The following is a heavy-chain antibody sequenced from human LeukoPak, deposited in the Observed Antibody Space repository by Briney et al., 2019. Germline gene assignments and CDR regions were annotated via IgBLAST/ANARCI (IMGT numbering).Heavy chain of an antibody. Sequence: PSETLSLTCTVSGGSISSSSYYWGWIRQPPGKGLEWIGSIYYSGSTYYNPSLKSRVTISVDTSKNQFSLKLSSVTAADTAVYYCARDPQTYYGSGSYSVYGMDVWGQGTTVTVSS. J-gene: IGHJ6*02. CDR3: ARDPQTYYGSGSYSVYGMDV. D-gene: IGHD3-10*01. V-gene: IGHV4-39*07. CDR2: IYYSGST. CDR1: GGSISSSSYY.